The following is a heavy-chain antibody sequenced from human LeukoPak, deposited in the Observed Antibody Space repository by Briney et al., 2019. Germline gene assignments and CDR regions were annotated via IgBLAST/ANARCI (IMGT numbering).Heavy chain of an antibody. CDR1: GFTFNSYA. CDR3: AKAIGYCSSISCSPFDY. Sequence: GGSLRLSCAASGFTFNSYAMSWVRRAPGKGLEWVSAISGGGGTTYYADSVKGRFTISRDNSKNTLYLQMNSLRAEDTAVYYCAKAIGYCSSISCSPFDYWGQGTLVTVSS. V-gene: IGHV3-23*01. CDR2: ISGGGGTT. D-gene: IGHD2-2*01. J-gene: IGHJ4*02.